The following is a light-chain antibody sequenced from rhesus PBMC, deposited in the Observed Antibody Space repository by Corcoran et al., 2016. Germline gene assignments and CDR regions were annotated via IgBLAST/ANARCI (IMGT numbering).Light chain of an antibody. CDR2: GAS. CDR1: QSVSSY. J-gene: IGKJ2*01. Sequence: QVILTQSPATLSLSPGERATLSCRASQSVSSYLAWYQQKPGQAPRLLIYGASSRATGIPDRFSGSGSGTDLTLTIRSLEPEDVGVYHCYQHSSGYSFGQGTKVEIK. V-gene: IGKV3-10*01. CDR3: YQHSSGYS.